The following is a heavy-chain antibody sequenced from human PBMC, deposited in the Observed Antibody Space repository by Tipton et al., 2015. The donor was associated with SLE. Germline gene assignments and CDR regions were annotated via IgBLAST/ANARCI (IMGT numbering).Heavy chain of an antibody. Sequence: TLSLTCTVSGGSINSNTHSWGWVRQPPGKGLEWVGHIYYSGTTYYNPSLKSRVTISLDSSKNQFSLRLTSVTAADTAVYYCAKYFYDATGYQSVDSWGQGALVTVSS. CDR3: AKYFYDATGYQSVDS. CDR1: GGSINSNTHS. CDR2: IYYSGTT. D-gene: IGHD3-22*01. J-gene: IGHJ4*02. V-gene: IGHV4-39*07.